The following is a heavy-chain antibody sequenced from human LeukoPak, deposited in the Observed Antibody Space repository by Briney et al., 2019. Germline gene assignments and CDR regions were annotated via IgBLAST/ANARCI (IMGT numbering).Heavy chain of an antibody. V-gene: IGHV3-7*01. J-gene: IGHJ6*02. CDR3: ARVAADFWSGYYGMDV. D-gene: IGHD3-3*01. Sequence: GGSLRLSCAASGFTFSSYWISWVRQAPGKGPEWVANINQDGSERYYVDSVRGRFTISRDNAKNSLYLQMNSLRDEDTAVYYCARVAADFWSGYYGMDVWGQGTTVTVSS. CDR2: INQDGSER. CDR1: GFTFSSYW.